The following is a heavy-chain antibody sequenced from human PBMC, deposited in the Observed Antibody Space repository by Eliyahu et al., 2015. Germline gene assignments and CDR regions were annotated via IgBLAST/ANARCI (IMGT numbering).Heavy chain of an antibody. CDR1: GGTFSSYA. D-gene: IGHD2-15*01. J-gene: IGHJ3*02. CDR2: IIPIFGTA. CDR3: ATRASLGYCSGGSCYRTPEGDAFDI. Sequence: QVQLVQSGXEVKKPGSSVKVSCKASGGTFSSYAISWXRXAPGQGLXWMGGIIPIFGTANYAQKFQGRVTITADESTSTAYMELSSLRSEDTAVYYCATRASLGYCSGGSCYRTPEGDAFDIWGQGTMVTVSS. V-gene: IGHV1-69*01.